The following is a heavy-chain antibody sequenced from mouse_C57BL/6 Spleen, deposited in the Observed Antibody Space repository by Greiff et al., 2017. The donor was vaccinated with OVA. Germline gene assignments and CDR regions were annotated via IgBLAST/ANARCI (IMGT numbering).Heavy chain of an antibody. V-gene: IGHV1-52*01. CDR1: GYTFTSYW. J-gene: IGHJ3*01. D-gene: IGHD2-3*01. CDR2: IDPSDSET. CDR3: ARSDDGYYGFAY. Sequence: VQLQQPGAELVRPGSSVKLSCKASGYTFTSYWMHWVKQRPIQGLEWIGNIDPSDSETHYNQKFKDKATLTVDKSSSTAYMQLSSLTSEDSAVDYCARSDDGYYGFAYWGQGTLVTVSA.